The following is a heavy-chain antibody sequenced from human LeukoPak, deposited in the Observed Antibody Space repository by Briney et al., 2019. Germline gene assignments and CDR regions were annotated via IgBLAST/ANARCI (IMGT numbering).Heavy chain of an antibody. CDR2: IIPIFGTA. Sequence: SVKVSYKASRGSLSSYAISWVRQAPGQGRDWMGRIIPIFGTANYAQKFHGRVTITTDESTSTAYMELSSLRSEDTAVYYCARERDGYNYGVDYWGQGTLVTVSS. V-gene: IGHV1-69*05. CDR3: ARERDGYNYGVDY. J-gene: IGHJ4*02. CDR1: RGSLSSYA. D-gene: IGHD5-24*01.